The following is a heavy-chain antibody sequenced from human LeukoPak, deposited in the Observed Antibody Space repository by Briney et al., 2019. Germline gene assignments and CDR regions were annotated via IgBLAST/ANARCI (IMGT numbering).Heavy chain of an antibody. CDR2: IYYSGST. CDR1: GGSISSYY. V-gene: IGHV4-59*01. CDR3: ARVRGIPYYDSSGYYFGY. Sequence: PSETLSLTCTVSGGSISSYYWSWIRQPPGKGLEWIGYIYYSGSTNYNPSLRSRVTISVDTSKNQFSLKLSSVTAADTAVYYCARVRGIPYYDSSGYYFGYWGQGTLVTVSS. D-gene: IGHD3-22*01. J-gene: IGHJ4*02.